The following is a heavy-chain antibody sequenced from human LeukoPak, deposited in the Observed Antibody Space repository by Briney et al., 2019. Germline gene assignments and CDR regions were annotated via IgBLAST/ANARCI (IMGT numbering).Heavy chain of an antibody. CDR2: IYTSGST. V-gene: IGHV4-4*07. Sequence: SETLSLTCTVSGGSISSCYWSWIRQPAGKGLEWIGRIYTSGSTNYNPSLKSRVTMSVDTSKNQFSLKLSSVTAADTAVYYCARVVSDDFWSGYPPGGMDVWGQGTTVTVSS. D-gene: IGHD3-3*01. CDR3: ARVVSDDFWSGYPPGGMDV. CDR1: GGSISSCY. J-gene: IGHJ6*02.